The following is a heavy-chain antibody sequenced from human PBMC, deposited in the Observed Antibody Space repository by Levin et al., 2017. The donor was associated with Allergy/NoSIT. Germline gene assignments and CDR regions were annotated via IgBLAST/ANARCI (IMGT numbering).Heavy chain of an antibody. CDR1: GFTFSSYA. J-gene: IGHJ4*02. CDR2: ISYDGSNK. D-gene: IGHD2-8*02. Sequence: SCAASGFTFSSYAMHWVRQAPGKGLEWVAVISYDGSNKYYADSVKGRFTISRDNSKNTLYLQMNSLRAEDTAVYYCARDQPGGAYYFDYWGQGTLVTVSS. CDR3: ARDQPGGAYYFDY. V-gene: IGHV3-30-3*01.